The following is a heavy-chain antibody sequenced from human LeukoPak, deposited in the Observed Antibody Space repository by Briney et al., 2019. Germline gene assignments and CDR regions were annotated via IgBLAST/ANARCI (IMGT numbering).Heavy chain of an antibody. Sequence: KASETLSLTCTVSGGSISSSSYYWGWIRQPPGKGLEWIGSIYYSGSTYYNPSLKSRVTISVDTSKNQFSLKLSSVTAADTAVYYCARDKLFDYGDYVLVGWFDPWGQGTLVTVSS. V-gene: IGHV4-39*02. CDR1: GGSISSSSYY. J-gene: IGHJ5*02. CDR2: IYYSGST. D-gene: IGHD4-17*01. CDR3: ARDKLFDYGDYVLVGWFDP.